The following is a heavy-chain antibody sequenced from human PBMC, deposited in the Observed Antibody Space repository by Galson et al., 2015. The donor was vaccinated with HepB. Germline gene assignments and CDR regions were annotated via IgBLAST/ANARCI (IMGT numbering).Heavy chain of an antibody. CDR3: ARALFRTPTAAGMVSGAY. D-gene: IGHD6-13*01. CDR1: GYTFTSYG. V-gene: IGHV1-18*04. J-gene: IGHJ4*02. Sequence: SVKVSCKASGYTFTSYGFSWVRQAPGQGLEWMGWISAYNGHTNYTQKLQGRVTMTTGTSTSTAYMELRSLRSDDTAVYYCARALFRTPTAAGMVSGAYWGQGTLVTVSS. CDR2: ISAYNGHT.